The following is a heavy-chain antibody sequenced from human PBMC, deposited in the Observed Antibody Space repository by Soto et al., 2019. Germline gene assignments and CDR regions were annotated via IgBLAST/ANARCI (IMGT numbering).Heavy chain of an antibody. D-gene: IGHD3-3*01. V-gene: IGHV1-18*04. Sequence: QVQLVQSGAEVKKPGASVKVSCKASGYTFTSYGISWVRQAPGQGLEWMGWISAYNGNTNYAQKLQGRVTMTTDTPRSTAYLGRRSLRSDDPPLNYCGGGPTFGTSGDLDYGGKGTLSPSPQ. CDR2: ISAYNGNT. CDR1: GYTFTSYG. CDR3: GGGPTFGTSGDLDY. J-gene: IGHJ4*02.